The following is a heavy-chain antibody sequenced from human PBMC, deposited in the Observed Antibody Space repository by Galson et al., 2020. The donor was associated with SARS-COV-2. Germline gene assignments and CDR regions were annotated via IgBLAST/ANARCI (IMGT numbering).Heavy chain of an antibody. CDR2: ISYDGTNS. CDR3: AREGPLDAFDI. CDR1: GFTFNRYA. J-gene: IGHJ3*02. V-gene: IGHV3-30*01. Sequence: GESLKISCAPSGFTFNRYAMHWVRQAPGKGLEWVAVISYDGTNSYHADSVKGRFTISRDNSRNTLYLQMNSLRAEDTAVYYCAREGPLDAFDIWGQGTMVTVSS.